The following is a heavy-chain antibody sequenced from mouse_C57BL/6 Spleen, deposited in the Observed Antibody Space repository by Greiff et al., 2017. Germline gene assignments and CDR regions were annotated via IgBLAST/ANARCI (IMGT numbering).Heavy chain of an antibody. CDR3: ARGTSYDYGGAMDY. V-gene: IGHV1-52*01. CDR1: GYTFTSYW. Sequence: VKLQQPGAELVRPGSSVKLSCKASGYTFTSYWMHWVKQRPIQGLEWIGNIDPSDSETHYNQKFKDKATLTVDKSSSTAYMQLSSLTSEDSAVYYCARGTSYDYGGAMDYWGQGTSVTVSS. CDR2: IDPSDSET. J-gene: IGHJ4*01. D-gene: IGHD2-4*01.